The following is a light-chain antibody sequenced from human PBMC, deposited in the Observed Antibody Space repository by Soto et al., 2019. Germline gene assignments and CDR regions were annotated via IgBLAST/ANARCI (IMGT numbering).Light chain of an antibody. CDR2: DNN. CDR3: GTWDSSLSAVV. J-gene: IGLJ2*01. V-gene: IGLV1-51*01. Sequence: QSVLTQPPSVSAAPGQKVTISCSGSSSNIGNNDVSWYQQFPGTTPRLLIYDNNERPSEIPDRFSGSKSGTSATLGITGLQTGDEADYYCGTWDSSLSAVVFGGGTKLTFL. CDR1: SSNIGNND.